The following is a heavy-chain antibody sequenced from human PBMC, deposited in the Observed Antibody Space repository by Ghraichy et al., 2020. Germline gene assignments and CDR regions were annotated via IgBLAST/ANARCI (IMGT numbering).Heavy chain of an antibody. V-gene: IGHV3-48*01. J-gene: IGHJ4*02. Sequence: GESLNISCAASGFTFSSYSMNWVRQAPGKGLEWVSYISSSSSTIYYADSVKGRFTISRDNAKNSLYLQMNSLRAEDTAVYYCARDRYSYGYHFDYWGQGTLVTVSS. CDR3: ARDRYSYGYHFDY. CDR1: GFTFSSYS. CDR2: ISSSSSTI. D-gene: IGHD5-18*01.